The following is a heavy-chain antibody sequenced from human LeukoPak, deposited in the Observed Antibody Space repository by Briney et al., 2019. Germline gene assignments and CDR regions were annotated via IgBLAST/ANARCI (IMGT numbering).Heavy chain of an antibody. J-gene: IGHJ4*02. CDR3: AKNGGSSGYPYYFDY. CDR1: GFTFSNYA. Sequence: GRSLRLSCAASGFTFSNYARSWVRQAPGKGLEWVSAISGSGGSTYYADSVKGRFTISRDNSKNTLYLQMNSLRAEDTAVYYCAKNGGSSGYPYYFDYWGQGILVTVSS. CDR2: ISGSGGST. V-gene: IGHV3-23*01. D-gene: IGHD3-22*01.